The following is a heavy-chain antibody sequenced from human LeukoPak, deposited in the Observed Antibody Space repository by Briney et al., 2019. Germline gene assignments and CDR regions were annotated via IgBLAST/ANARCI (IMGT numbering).Heavy chain of an antibody. Sequence: ASVKVSCKASGYTFTSYGISWVRQAPGQGLEWMGWINPNSGGTNYAQKFQGRVTMTRDTSISTAYMELSRLRSDDTAVYYCARGDPQFPLYYGMDVWGQGTTVTVSS. CDR3: ARGDPQFPLYYGMDV. V-gene: IGHV1-2*02. CDR1: GYTFTSYG. CDR2: INPNSGGT. J-gene: IGHJ6*02.